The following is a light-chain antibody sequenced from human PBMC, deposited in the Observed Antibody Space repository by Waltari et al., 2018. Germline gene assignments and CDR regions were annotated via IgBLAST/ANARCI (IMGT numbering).Light chain of an antibody. V-gene: IGLV2-23*02. Sequence: QSALTQPASVSGSRGQSITISCTGSSSDIGSYNVVSWYQHHPGKAPQLLIYGVNNRPSGVSNRCSGSKSGNTSSLTISGLQAEDEADYYCSSYAGSVVFGGGTKLTVL. CDR1: SSDIGSYNV. J-gene: IGLJ3*02. CDR3: SSYAGSVV. CDR2: GVN.